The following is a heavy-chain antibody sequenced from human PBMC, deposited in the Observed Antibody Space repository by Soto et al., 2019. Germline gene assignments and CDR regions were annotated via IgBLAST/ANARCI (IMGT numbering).Heavy chain of an antibody. CDR1: GFTFNDYA. V-gene: IGHV3-30*18. J-gene: IGHJ4*02. CDR3: AKLRLATYDFWGGCDS. CDR2: ISYDESNK. Sequence: QVQLVESGGGVVQAGRSLKLSCLASGFTFNDYAMHWVRQAPGKGVEWVALISYDESNKDYADSVKGRFTISRDNTKNALYLQINSLRSEDSAVYYCAKLRLATYDFWGGCDSWGQGTLVTVSS. D-gene: IGHD3-3*01.